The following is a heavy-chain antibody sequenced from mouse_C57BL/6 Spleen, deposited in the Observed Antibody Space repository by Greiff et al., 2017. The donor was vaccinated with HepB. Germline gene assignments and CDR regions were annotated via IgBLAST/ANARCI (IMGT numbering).Heavy chain of an antibody. V-gene: IGHV1-82*01. Sequence: QVQLKESGPELVKPGASVKISCKASGYAFSSSWMNWVKQRPGQGLEWIGRIYPGDGDTNYNGKFKGKATLTADKSSSTAYMQLSSLTSEDSAVYFCARGDYGSSLWYFDVWGTGTTVTVSS. CDR1: GYAFSSSW. CDR2: IYPGDGDT. J-gene: IGHJ1*03. D-gene: IGHD1-1*01. CDR3: ARGDYGSSLWYFDV.